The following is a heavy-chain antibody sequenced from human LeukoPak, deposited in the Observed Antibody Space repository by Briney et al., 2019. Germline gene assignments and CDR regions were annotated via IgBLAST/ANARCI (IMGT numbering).Heavy chain of an antibody. J-gene: IGHJ4*02. V-gene: IGHV3-21*01. CDR2: ISSSSNYI. CDR1: GFTLSSYT. CDR3: ARDWRAVAGSYFDY. Sequence: GGSLRLSCTASGFTLSSYTMNWVRQAPGKGLEWVSSISSSSNYIYYTDSVKGRFTISRDNAKNSLYLQMNSLRAEDTAVYYCARDWRAVAGSYFDYWGQGTLVTVSS. D-gene: IGHD6-19*01.